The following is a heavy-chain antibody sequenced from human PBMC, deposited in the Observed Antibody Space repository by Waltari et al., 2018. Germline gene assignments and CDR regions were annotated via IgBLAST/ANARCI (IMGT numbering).Heavy chain of an antibody. J-gene: IGHJ6*02. CDR2: VSGYDENT. D-gene: IGHD6-13*01. Sequence: VKLVQSGGEVKKPGASVKVSCKASGYTFISTGISWVRQAPGQGLEWVGWVSGYDENTQYARKVQGRVSLTADTATNTAYMELTSLTADDTAVYYCAHSDYRSSWYTMDVWGQGTTVSVSS. V-gene: IGHV1-18*01. CDR1: GYTFISTG. CDR3: AHSDYRSSWYTMDV.